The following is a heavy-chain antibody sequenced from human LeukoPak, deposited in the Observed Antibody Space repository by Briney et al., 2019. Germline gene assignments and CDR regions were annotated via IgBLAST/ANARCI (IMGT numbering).Heavy chain of an antibody. CDR2: MDAGGNT. Sequence: GSLKLSCAASGFTVSSNYMGWVRPASGKGLEWVSVMDAGGNTYYADSVKGRFTMSRDNSKNTLYLQMNSLRAEDTAIYYCAKSTTTSLLEPWGQGTLVTVSS. V-gene: IGHV3-53*01. J-gene: IGHJ5*02. CDR3: AKSTTTSLLEP. CDR1: GFTVSSNY. D-gene: IGHD2/OR15-2a*01.